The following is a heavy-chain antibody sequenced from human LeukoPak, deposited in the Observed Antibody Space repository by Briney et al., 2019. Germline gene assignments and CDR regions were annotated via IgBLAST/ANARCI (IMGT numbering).Heavy chain of an antibody. V-gene: IGHV4-30-2*01. D-gene: IGHD1-26*01. Sequence: PSQTLSLTCAVSGGSISSGGYSWSWIRQPPGKGLEWIGYIYHSGSTYYNPSLKSRVTISVDRSKNQFSPKLSSVTAADTAVYYCARGRGAFDYWGQGTLVTVSS. CDR2: IYHSGST. J-gene: IGHJ4*02. CDR1: GGSISSGGYS. CDR3: ARGRGAFDY.